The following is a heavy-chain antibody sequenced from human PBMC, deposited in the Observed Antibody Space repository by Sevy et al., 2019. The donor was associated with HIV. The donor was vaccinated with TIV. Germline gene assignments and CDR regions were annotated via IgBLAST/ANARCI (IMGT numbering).Heavy chain of an antibody. V-gene: IGHV1-18*01. D-gene: IGHD2-15*01. CDR2: ISAYNGNT. J-gene: IGHJ6*02. CDR1: GYTFTSYG. CDR3: AEDVEYYYYYGMDV. Sequence: ASVKVSCKASGYTFTSYGISWVRQAPGQGLEWMGWISAYNGNTNYAQKLQGRVTMTTDTSTSTAFMELRRVRSDDTAVYYGAEDVEYYYYYGMDVWGQGTTVTVSS.